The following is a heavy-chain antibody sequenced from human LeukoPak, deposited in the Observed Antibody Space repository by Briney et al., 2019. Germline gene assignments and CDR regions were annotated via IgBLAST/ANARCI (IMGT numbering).Heavy chain of an antibody. D-gene: IGHD6-13*01. V-gene: IGHV1-18*01. Sequence: GASVKDSCKASGYTFVSHGISWVRQAPGQGLEWMGWISVYNGNPKYAQKLQGRVTMTTDTSTSTAYMELRSLRSDDTAVYYCARDSYSSSWYESYYYYMDVWGKGTTVTVSS. CDR1: GYTFVSHG. CDR3: ARDSYSSSWYESYYYYMDV. J-gene: IGHJ6*03. CDR2: ISVYNGNP.